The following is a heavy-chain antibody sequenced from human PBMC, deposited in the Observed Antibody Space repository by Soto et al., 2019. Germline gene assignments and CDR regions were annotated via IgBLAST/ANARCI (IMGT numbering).Heavy chain of an antibody. V-gene: IGHV1-69*06. CDR1: GGTFSSYA. J-gene: IGHJ4*02. CDR2: IIPIFGTA. D-gene: IGHD5-12*01. CDR3: ARATRSGSPHFDH. Sequence: SVKVSCKASGGTFSSYAISWVRQAPGQGLEWMGGIIPIFGTANYAQKFQGRVTITADKSASTLYMELSSLRSEDTAVYYCARATRSGSPHFDHWGQGTLVTVSS.